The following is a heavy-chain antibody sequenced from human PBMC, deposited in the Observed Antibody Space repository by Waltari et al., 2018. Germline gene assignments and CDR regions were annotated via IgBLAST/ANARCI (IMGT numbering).Heavy chain of an antibody. CDR1: GYMFSTYG. CDR2: ITTYTGNT. J-gene: IGHJ2*01. Sequence: QVQLVQSGAEVKRPGASVTVSCKASGYMFSTYGICWGRPAPGQGLEWMGWITTYTGNTNLAQKFQGRVTMTADTSTNTAYMELTSLRSDDTAVYYCTRPRGPGPRGPGGLYWYFDLWGRGTLVTVSS. CDR3: TRPRGPGPRGPGGLYWYFDL. D-gene: IGHD3-10*01. V-gene: IGHV1-18*01.